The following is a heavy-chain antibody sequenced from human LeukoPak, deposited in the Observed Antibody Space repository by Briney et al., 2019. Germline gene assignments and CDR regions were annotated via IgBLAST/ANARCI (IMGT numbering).Heavy chain of an antibody. CDR1: GFTFSSYW. V-gene: IGHV3-7*03. J-gene: IGHJ4*02. D-gene: IGHD2-2*01. CDR2: IKQDGSEK. Sequence: GSLRLSFAASGFTFSSYWMSWVRQAPGKGLEWVANIKQDGSEKYYLDSVKGRFTISRDNAKNSLYLQMNSLRAEDTAVYYCARYGGYCSSTSCRAFDYWGQGTLVTVSS. CDR3: ARYGGYCSSTSCRAFDY.